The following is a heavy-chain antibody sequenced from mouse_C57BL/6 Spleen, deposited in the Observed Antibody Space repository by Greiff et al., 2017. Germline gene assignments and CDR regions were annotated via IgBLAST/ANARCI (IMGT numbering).Heavy chain of an antibody. Sequence: VQLQQSGAELVRPGASVTLSCKASGYTFTDYEMHWVKQTPVHGLEWIGAIDPETGGTAYNQKFKGKAILTADKSSSTAYMELRSLTSEDSAVYYCTRGALITTVVKWYFDVWGTGTTVTVSS. V-gene: IGHV1-15*01. CDR3: TRGALITTVVKWYFDV. J-gene: IGHJ1*03. CDR1: GYTFTDYE. D-gene: IGHD1-1*01. CDR2: IDPETGGT.